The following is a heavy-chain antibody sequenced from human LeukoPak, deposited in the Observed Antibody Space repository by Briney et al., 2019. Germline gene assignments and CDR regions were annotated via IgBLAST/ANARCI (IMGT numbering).Heavy chain of an antibody. CDR3: ARHRHIVVVTATPFGMDV. D-gene: IGHD2-21*02. CDR2: IYYSGST. V-gene: IGHV4-59*01. J-gene: IGHJ6*02. Sequence: SETLSLTCTVSGGSISSYYWSWIRQPPGKGLEWIGYIYYSGSTNYNPSLKSRVTISVDTSKNQFSLKLSSVTAADTAVYYCARHRHIVVVTATPFGMDVWGQGTTVTVSS. CDR1: GGSISSYY.